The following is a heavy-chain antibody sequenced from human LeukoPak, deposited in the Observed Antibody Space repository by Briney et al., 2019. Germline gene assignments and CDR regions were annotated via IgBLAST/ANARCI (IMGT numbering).Heavy chain of an antibody. CDR2: ISYDGSNK. CDR3: AKPYRRLVDFDY. D-gene: IGHD2-8*02. Sequence: GGSLRLSCAASGFTFSSYGMHWVRQAPGQGLEWVAVISYDGSNKYYADSVKGRFTISRDNSKNTLYLQMNSLRAEDTAVYYCAKPYRRLVDFDYWGQGTLVTVSS. CDR1: GFTFSSYG. V-gene: IGHV3-30*18. J-gene: IGHJ4*02.